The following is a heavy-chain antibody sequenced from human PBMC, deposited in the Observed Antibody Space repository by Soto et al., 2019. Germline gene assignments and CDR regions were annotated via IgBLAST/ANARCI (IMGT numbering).Heavy chain of an antibody. V-gene: IGHV3-64D*06. CDR3: VKGGYSHGYAAFDI. J-gene: IGHJ3*02. CDR1: GFPFSSYT. Sequence: AGGSLRLSCSASGFPFSSYTIYWVRQAPGKGLEYVSAISGDGGITFYADSVKGRFTISRDNSKKTLYLQMSSLRTEDTAVYYCVKGGYSHGYAAFDIWGQGTTVTVSS. D-gene: IGHD5-18*01. CDR2: ISGDGGIT.